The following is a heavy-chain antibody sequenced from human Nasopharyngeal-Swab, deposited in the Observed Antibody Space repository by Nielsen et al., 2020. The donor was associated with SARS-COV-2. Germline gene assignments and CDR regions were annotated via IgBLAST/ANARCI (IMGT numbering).Heavy chain of an antibody. CDR1: GFTFSSYS. D-gene: IGHD1-26*01. V-gene: IGHV3-48*01. CDR2: ISSSSGTI. CDR3: ARDMGSGSYFSY. J-gene: IGHJ4*02. Sequence: GASLQISCAASGFTFSSYSMNWVRQAPGKGLEWVSYISSSSGTIYYADSVKGRFTISRDNAKNSLYLQMNSLRAEDTAVYYCARDMGSGSYFSYWGQGTLVTVSS.